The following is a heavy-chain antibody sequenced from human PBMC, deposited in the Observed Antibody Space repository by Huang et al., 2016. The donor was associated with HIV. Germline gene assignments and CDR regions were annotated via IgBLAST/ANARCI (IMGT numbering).Heavy chain of an antibody. D-gene: IGHD2-21*02. CDR2: INTDTGKP. V-gene: IGHV7-4-1*02. J-gene: IGHJ3*02. CDR1: GYTFTNYG. Sequence: QVQLVQSGSELKKPGASVKVSCKASGYTFTNYGVHWVRQAPGQGLEWMGLINTDTGKPRYAQGLTGRFVFSLYTSVNTAYLQISILKAADSAIYYCVRVRRVMDTYCVADCSTLEAFDIWGQGTVVTVSA. CDR3: VRVRRVMDTYCVADCSTLEAFDI.